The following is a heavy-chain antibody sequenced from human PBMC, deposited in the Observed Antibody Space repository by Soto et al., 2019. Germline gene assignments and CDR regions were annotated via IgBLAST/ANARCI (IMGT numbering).Heavy chain of an antibody. J-gene: IGHJ4*02. Sequence: QVKLVESGGGVVQPGRSLRLSCAASGFTFSSYAMHWVRQAPGKGLEWVAVISYDGSNKYYADSVKGRFTISRDNSKNTLYLQMNSLRAEDTAVYYCARDSEGYSSSWFDYWGQGTLVTVSS. CDR3: ARDSEGYSSSWFDY. CDR1: GFTFSSYA. V-gene: IGHV3-30-3*01. D-gene: IGHD6-13*01. CDR2: ISYDGSNK.